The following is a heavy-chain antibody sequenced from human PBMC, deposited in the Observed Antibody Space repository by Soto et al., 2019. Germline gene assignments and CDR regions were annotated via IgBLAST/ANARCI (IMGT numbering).Heavy chain of an antibody. D-gene: IGHD1-20*01. J-gene: IGHJ6*02. CDR2: IIPIFGTA. V-gene: IGHV1-69*01. CDR1: GGTFSSYA. Sequence: QVQLVQSGAEVKKPGSSVKVSCKASGGTFSSYAISWVRQAPGQGLEWMGGIIPIFGTANYAQKFQGRVTITADESTSTAYMELSSLRSEDTAVYYCARAPGVTGKADYYYYGMDVWAQGTTVTVSS. CDR3: ARAPGVTGKADYYYYGMDV.